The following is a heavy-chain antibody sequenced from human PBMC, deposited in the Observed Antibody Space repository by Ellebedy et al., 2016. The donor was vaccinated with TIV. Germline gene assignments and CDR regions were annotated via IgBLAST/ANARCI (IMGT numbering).Heavy chain of an antibody. CDR1: GFPLSTSGMC. Sequence: SGPTLVKPTQTLTLTCTCSGFPLSTSGMCVSWIRQPPGKALEWLALIDWDDDKYYSTSLKTRLTISKDTSKNQVVLTMTNMDPVDTAKYYSARIRYYGSGREANWFDPWGQGTLVTVSS. V-gene: IGHV2-70*01. D-gene: IGHD3-10*01. J-gene: IGHJ5*02. CDR2: IDWDDDK. CDR3: ARIRYYGSGREANWFDP.